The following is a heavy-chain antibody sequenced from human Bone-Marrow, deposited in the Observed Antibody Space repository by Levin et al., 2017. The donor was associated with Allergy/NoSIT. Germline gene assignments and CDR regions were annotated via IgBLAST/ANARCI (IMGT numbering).Heavy chain of an antibody. CDR3: ATTDGGSGSYYGY. CDR1: GITVTNSY. Sequence: GGSLRLSCAVSGITVTNSYMTWVRQAPGKGLEWVSVIYTGGATYYAESVKGRFTISRDTSTVYLQMDSLRGDDTAMYYCATTDGGSGSYYGYWGQGTLVTVSS. J-gene: IGHJ4*02. CDR2: IYTGGAT. V-gene: IGHV3-53*01. D-gene: IGHD3-10*01.